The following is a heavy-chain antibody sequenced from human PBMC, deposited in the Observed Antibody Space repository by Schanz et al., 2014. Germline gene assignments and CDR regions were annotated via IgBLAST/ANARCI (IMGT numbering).Heavy chain of an antibody. V-gene: IGHV1-69*02. CDR2: IIPSLGLA. CDR3: ARLGTGMAVAGSVIDSYYYCMDV. J-gene: IGHJ6*03. CDR1: RSTFSSYT. D-gene: IGHD6-19*01. Sequence: QVQLVQSEAEVKKPGSSVKVSCKASRSTFSSYTISWVRQAPGQGLEWMGWIIPSLGLAKYEQKFQDKVTITADTSTTTAYSELSGLRSEDTAVYYCARLGTGMAVAGSVIDSYYYCMDVWGEGTTVTVSS.